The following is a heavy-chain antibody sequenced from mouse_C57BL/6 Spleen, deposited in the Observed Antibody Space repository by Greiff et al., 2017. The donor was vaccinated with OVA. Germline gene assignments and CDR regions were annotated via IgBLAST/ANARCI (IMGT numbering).Heavy chain of an antibody. Sequence: QVQLKQPGAELVKPGASVKMSCKASGYTFTSYWITWVKQRPGQGLEWIGDMYPGSGSTNYNEKFKSKATLTVDTSSSTAYMQLSSLTSEDSAVYYCARGRVNWVDYWGQGTTLTVSS. CDR2: MYPGSGST. CDR3: ARGRVNWVDY. CDR1: GYTFTSYW. V-gene: IGHV1-55*01. J-gene: IGHJ2*01. D-gene: IGHD4-1*01.